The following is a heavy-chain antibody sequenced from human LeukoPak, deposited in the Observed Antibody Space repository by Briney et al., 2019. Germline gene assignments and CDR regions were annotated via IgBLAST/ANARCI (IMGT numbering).Heavy chain of an antibody. D-gene: IGHD1-26*01. Sequence: GGSLRLSCAASGFTFSSYWMHWVRQAPGKGLVWVSRINSDGSSTSYADSVKGRFTISRDNAKNTLYLQMNSLRAEDTAVYYCARVRGSYFLDYWGQGTLVTVSS. V-gene: IGHV3-74*01. J-gene: IGHJ4*02. CDR2: INSDGSST. CDR3: ARVRGSYFLDY. CDR1: GFTFSSYW.